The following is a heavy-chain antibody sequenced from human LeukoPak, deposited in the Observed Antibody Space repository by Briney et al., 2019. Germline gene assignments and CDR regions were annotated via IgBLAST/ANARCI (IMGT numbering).Heavy chain of an antibody. D-gene: IGHD4-17*01. CDR3: ARGSRYGDYPYYCDF. Sequence: GGSLRLSCVASGFTLSGYEMNWVRQAPGKGLEWVSGISPSGGITYYTDSVKGRFTISRDNSKNTVLLQMNNLRLEDAAVYYCARGSRYGDYPYYCDFWGQGTLVTVSS. V-gene: IGHV3-23*01. CDR1: GFTLSGYE. CDR2: ISPSGGIT. J-gene: IGHJ4*02.